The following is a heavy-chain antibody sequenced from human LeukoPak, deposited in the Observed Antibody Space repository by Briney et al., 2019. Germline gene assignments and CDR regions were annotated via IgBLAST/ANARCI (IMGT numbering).Heavy chain of an antibody. CDR3: ARVHPEMATTP. J-gene: IGHJ5*02. Sequence: ASVKVSCKASGYTFTSYDINWVRQATGQGLEWMGWMNPNSGNTGYAQKFQGRVTITRNTSISTAYMELSSLRSEDTAVYYCARVHPEMATTPWGQGTLVTVSS. D-gene: IGHD5-24*01. V-gene: IGHV1-8*03. CDR1: GYTFTSYD. CDR2: MNPNSGNT.